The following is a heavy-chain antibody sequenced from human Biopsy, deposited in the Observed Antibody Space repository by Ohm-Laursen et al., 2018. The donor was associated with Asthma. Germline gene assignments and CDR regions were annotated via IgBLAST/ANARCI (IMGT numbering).Heavy chain of an antibody. D-gene: IGHD2-2*01. CDR2: TIQRGVT. CDR1: PGSFSGFF. CDR3: ARAGQCSSTSCYNPGWLDP. Sequence: TLSLTCDVHPGSFSGFFWTWITQSPGKGLERIGETIQRGVTTINPSFKSRVTIPVDTSRNQFSLKLSSVTAADTAVYYCARAGQCSSTSCYNPGWLDPWGQGTLVTVSS. V-gene: IGHV4-34*12. J-gene: IGHJ5*02.